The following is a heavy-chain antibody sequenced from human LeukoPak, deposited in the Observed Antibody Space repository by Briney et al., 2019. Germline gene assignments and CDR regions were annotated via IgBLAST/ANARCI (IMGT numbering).Heavy chain of an antibody. Sequence: LSLTCTVSGGSISSSNYYWGWIRQPPGKGLEWVSNITNSGSGSPLYADSVKGRFIISRDNAKNSLYLQMNSLRAEDTAVYYCARERGIVGTTGYYFDYWGQGTLVSVSS. J-gene: IGHJ4*02. CDR3: ARERGIVGTTGYYFDY. D-gene: IGHD1-26*01. CDR1: GGSISSSNYY. V-gene: IGHV3-11*04. CDR2: ITNSGSGS.